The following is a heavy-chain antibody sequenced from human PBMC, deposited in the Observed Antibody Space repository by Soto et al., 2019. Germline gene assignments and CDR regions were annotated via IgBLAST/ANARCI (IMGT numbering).Heavy chain of an antibody. Sequence: EVQLVESGGGLVQPGGSLRLSCAASGFTVSSNYMSWVRQAPGKGLEWVSVIYSGGSTYYADSVKGRFTISRDNSKYTLYLQMNSLRAEDTAVYYCASEEVGATTGFDYWGQGTLVTVSS. J-gene: IGHJ4*02. CDR3: ASEEVGATTGFDY. CDR2: IYSGGST. CDR1: GFTVSSNY. V-gene: IGHV3-66*01. D-gene: IGHD1-26*01.